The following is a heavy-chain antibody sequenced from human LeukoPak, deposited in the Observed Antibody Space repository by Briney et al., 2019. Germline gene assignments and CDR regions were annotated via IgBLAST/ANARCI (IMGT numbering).Heavy chain of an antibody. V-gene: IGHV1-69*13. CDR2: IIPIFGTA. Sequence: GASVKVSCKASGGTFSSYAISWVRQAPGQGLEWMGGIIPIFGTANYAQKFQGRVTITADESTSTAYMGLSSLRSEDTAVYYCARAKGYYDSSGYYPDPSNWFDPWGQGTLVTVSS. D-gene: IGHD3-22*01. J-gene: IGHJ5*02. CDR3: ARAKGYYDSSGYYPDPSNWFDP. CDR1: GGTFSSYA.